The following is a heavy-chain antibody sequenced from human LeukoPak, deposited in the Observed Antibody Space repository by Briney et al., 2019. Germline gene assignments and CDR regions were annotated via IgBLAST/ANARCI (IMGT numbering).Heavy chain of an antibody. D-gene: IGHD6-13*01. CDR2: LYSGGST. CDR3: ARATQSAAGYFQH. J-gene: IGHJ1*01. V-gene: IGHV3-53*01. CDR1: GFPVNSKD. Sequence: GALELSCAASGFPVNSKDMNWGRQAPGKGLEGVSLLYSGGSTYYADSVKGRFTISRDTSKNTLYLQMNSLRAEDTAVYYCARATQSAAGYFQHWGQGTLVTVSS.